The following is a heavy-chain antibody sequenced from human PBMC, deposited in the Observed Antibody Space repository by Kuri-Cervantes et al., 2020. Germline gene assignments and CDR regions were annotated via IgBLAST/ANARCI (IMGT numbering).Heavy chain of an antibody. V-gene: IGHV3-30-3*01. CDR2: ISYDGSNK. CDR1: GFTFSSYA. J-gene: IGHJ6*03. Sequence: LSLTCAASGFTFSSYAMHWVRQAPGKGLEWVAVISYDGSNKYYADSVKGRFTISRDNSKNTLYLQMNSLRAEDTAVYYCATQGYCSSTSCSWDYYYYYMDVWGKGTTVTVSS. D-gene: IGHD2-2*01. CDR3: ATQGYCSSTSCSWDYYYYYMDV.